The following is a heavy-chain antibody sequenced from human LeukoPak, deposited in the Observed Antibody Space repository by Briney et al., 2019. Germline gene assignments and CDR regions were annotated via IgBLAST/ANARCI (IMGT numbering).Heavy chain of an antibody. CDR3: ARPAYSNGSNFDY. D-gene: IGHD6-19*01. CDR1: GYRFTSYW. Sequence: GEPLQISFQGSGYRFTSYWIGWVRPMPGKGLEWMGIIYPGDSDTRYSPSFQGQVTISADKSISTAYLQWSSLKASDTAMYYCARPAYSNGSNFDYWGQGTLVTVSS. J-gene: IGHJ4*02. CDR2: IYPGDSDT. V-gene: IGHV5-51*01.